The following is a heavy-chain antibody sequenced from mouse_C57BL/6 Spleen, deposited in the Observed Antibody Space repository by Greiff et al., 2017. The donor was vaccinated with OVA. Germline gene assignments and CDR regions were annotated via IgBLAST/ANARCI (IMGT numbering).Heavy chain of an antibody. CDR2: ISSGSSTI. V-gene: IGHV5-17*01. CDR1: GFTFSDYG. Sequence: EVQRVESGGGLVKPGGSLKLSCAASGFTFSDYGMHWVRQAPEKGLEWVAYISSGSSTIYYADTVKGRFTISSDNAKNTLYLQMTSLRSEDTAMYYWARGDYYGSVDYWGKGTTLTVSS. CDR3: ARGDYYGSVDY. J-gene: IGHJ2*01. D-gene: IGHD1-1*01.